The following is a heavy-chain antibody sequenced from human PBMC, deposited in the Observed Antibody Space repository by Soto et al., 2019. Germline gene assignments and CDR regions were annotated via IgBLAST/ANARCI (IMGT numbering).Heavy chain of an antibody. CDR3: ARLVAAGITYYFDS. Sequence: QITLKESGPTLVKPTQNLTLTCTFSAFSLSTSGVGVGWIRQPPGKALEWLTFIYWDDDKRYSPSLKSRLNITKDTSKNQVVRTMTNMDPVDTATYYCARLVAAGITYYFDSWGQGTLVTVSS. J-gene: IGHJ4*02. CDR2: IYWDDDK. CDR1: AFSLSTSGVG. V-gene: IGHV2-5*02. D-gene: IGHD2-21*01.